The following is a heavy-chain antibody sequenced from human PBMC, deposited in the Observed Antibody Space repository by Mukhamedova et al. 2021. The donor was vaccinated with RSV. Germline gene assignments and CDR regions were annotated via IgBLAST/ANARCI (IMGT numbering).Heavy chain of an antibody. CDR3: ARDRRRSTWLGDGMDV. D-gene: IGHD3-10*01. J-gene: IGHJ6*02. V-gene: IGHV3-11*06. Sequence: GRFTISRDNSKKTLYLQMNSLRAEDTAVYYCARDRRRSTWLGDGMDVWGQGTTVTVSS.